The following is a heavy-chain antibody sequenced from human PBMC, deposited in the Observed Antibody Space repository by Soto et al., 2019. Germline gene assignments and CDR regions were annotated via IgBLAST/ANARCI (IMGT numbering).Heavy chain of an antibody. CDR1: GGSISSSSYY. J-gene: IGHJ6*02. V-gene: IGHV4-39*01. CDR3: ARQAAGSIYYYYYYGMDV. D-gene: IGHD6-13*01. Sequence: SETLSLTCTVSGGSISSSSYYWGWIRQPPGKGLEWIGSIYYSGSTYYNPSLKSRVTISVDTSKNQFSLKLSSVTASDTAVYYCARQAAGSIYYYYYYGMDVWGQGTTVTVSS. CDR2: IYYSGST.